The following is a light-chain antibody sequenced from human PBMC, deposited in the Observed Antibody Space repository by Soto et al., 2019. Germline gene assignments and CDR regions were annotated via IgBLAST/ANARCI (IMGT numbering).Light chain of an antibody. J-gene: IGKJ4*02. CDR1: QSVSSY. CDR3: QQRSNWPPLLT. Sequence: EIVLTQSPATLSLSPGERATLSCRASQSVSSYLAWYQQKPDQAPRLLIYDASNRATGIPARFSGSGSGTDFTLTISRLEPEDFAVYYCQQRSNWPPLLTFGGGTKVEIK. CDR2: DAS. V-gene: IGKV3-11*01.